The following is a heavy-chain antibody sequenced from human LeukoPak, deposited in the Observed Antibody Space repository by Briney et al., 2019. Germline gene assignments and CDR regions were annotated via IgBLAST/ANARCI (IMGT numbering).Heavy chain of an antibody. CDR2: IYSGGST. Sequence: GGSLRLSCAASGFTVSSNYMSWVRQAPGKGLEWVSVIYSGGSTYYADSVKGRFTISRDNSKNTLYLQMNSLRAEDTAVYYCAREPYYYDSSGYYYYYYGMDVWGQGTTVTVSS. J-gene: IGHJ6*02. CDR3: AREPYYYDSSGYYYYYYGMDV. V-gene: IGHV3-53*01. D-gene: IGHD3-22*01. CDR1: GFTVSSNY.